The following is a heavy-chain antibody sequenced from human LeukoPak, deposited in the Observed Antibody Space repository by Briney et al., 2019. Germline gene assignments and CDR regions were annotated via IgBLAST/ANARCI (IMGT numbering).Heavy chain of an antibody. D-gene: IGHD3-22*01. Sequence: SETLSLTCTVSGDSISTYYWSWVRQPPGKGLEWIGYIRYSGSANYNPSLRSRVTISIDTSKNQFSLKLSSVTAADTAVYHCARLVYDSRGYYFDYWGQGTLVTVSS. CDR2: IRYSGSA. J-gene: IGHJ4*02. V-gene: IGHV4-59*08. CDR3: ARLVYDSRGYYFDY. CDR1: GDSISTYY.